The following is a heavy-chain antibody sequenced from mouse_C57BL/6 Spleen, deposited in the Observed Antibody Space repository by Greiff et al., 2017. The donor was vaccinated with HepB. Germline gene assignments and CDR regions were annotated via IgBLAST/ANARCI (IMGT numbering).Heavy chain of an antibody. CDR3: ARGIYSKGYAMDY. CDR1: GYTFTSYW. V-gene: IGHV1-53*01. Sequence: QVQLKQPGTELVKPGASVKLSCKASGYTFTSYWMHWVKQRPGQGLEWIGNINPSNGGTNYNEKFKSKATLTVDKSSSTAYMQLSSLTSEDSAVYYCARGIYSKGYAMDYWGQGTSVTVSS. CDR2: INPSNGGT. D-gene: IGHD2-5*01. J-gene: IGHJ4*01.